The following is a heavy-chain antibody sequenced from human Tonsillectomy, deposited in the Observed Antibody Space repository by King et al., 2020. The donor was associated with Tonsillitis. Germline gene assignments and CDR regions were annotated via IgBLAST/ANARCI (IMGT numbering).Heavy chain of an antibody. V-gene: IGHV3-21*06. CDR2: ISSSSAYI. CDR1: GFTFSSYS. D-gene: IGHD2-2*02. CDR3: ARVGYCTTTTCYKEGEYFQH. Sequence: VQLVESGGSLVKPGGSLRLSCAASGFTFSSYSMSWVRQAPGKGLEWVSSISSSSAYIYYTDAVKGRFTTSRDNAKNSLYLQMNNLRAEDTAVYYCARVGYCTTTTCYKEGEYFQHWGQGTLVTVSS. J-gene: IGHJ1*01.